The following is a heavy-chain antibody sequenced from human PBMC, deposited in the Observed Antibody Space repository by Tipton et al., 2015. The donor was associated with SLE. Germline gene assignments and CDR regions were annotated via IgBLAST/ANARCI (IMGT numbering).Heavy chain of an antibody. Sequence: TLSLTCTVSGGSISSYYWSWIRQPPGKGLEWIGYIYTSGSTNYNPSLKSRVTISVDTSKNRFSLKLSSVTAADTAVYYCARDVNRAWFDPWGQGTLVTVSS. D-gene: IGHD2/OR15-2a*01. CDR2: IYTSGST. CDR3: ARDVNRAWFDP. J-gene: IGHJ5*02. CDR1: GGSISSYY. V-gene: IGHV4-4*09.